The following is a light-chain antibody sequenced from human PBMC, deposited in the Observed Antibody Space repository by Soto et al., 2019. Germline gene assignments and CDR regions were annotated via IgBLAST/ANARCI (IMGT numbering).Light chain of an antibody. J-gene: IGKJ4*01. CDR3: QQYNTWPLT. Sequence: EIVMTQSPATLSVSPGERATLSSRASQSVSNNLAWYQQRPGQAPRLLIYGASTGATGIPDRFSGSGSGTQFTLTISSLQSEDSSVYYCQQYNTWPLTFGGGTKVEI. CDR1: QSVSNN. CDR2: GAS. V-gene: IGKV3-15*01.